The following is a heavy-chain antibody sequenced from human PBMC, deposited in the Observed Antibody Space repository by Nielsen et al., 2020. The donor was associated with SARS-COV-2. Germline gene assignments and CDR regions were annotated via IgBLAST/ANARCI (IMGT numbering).Heavy chain of an antibody. V-gene: IGHV3-9*01. Sequence: GGSLRLSCAASGFTFDDYAMHWVRQAPGKGLEWVSGISWNSGSIGYADSVKGRFTISRDNAKNSLYLQMNSLRAEDTALYYCAKDSNYDYVWGRLSGMDVWGQGTTVTVS. J-gene: IGHJ6*02. CDR3: AKDSNYDYVWGRLSGMDV. CDR2: ISWNSGSI. CDR1: GFTFDDYA. D-gene: IGHD3-16*01.